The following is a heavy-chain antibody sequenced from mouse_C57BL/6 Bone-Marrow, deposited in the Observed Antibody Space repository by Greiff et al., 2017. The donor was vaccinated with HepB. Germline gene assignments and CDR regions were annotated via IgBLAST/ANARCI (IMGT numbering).Heavy chain of an antibody. J-gene: IGHJ4*01. CDR1: GYTFTSYG. D-gene: IGHD1-1*01. V-gene: IGHV1-81*01. Sequence: VQLQQSGAELARPGASVKLSCKASGYTFTSYGISWVKQRTGQGLEWIGEIYPRSGNTYYNEKYKGKATLTADKSSSTAYMELRSLTSEDSAVYFCARSFDYYGSSSYYAMDYWGQGTSVTVSS. CDR3: ARSFDYYGSSSYYAMDY. CDR2: IYPRSGNT.